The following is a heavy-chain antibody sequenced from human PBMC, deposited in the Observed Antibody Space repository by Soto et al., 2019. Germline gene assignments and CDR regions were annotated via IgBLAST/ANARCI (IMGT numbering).Heavy chain of an antibody. CDR1: GFTFSSYS. Sequence: EVQLVESGGGLVKPGGSLRLSCAASGFTFSSYSMNWVRQAPGKGLEWVSSISSSSSYIYYADSVKGRFTISRDNAKNSLYLKMNSLRAEDTAVYYCAREIGERDREGDYWGQGTLVTVSS. V-gene: IGHV3-21*01. CDR2: ISSSSSYI. J-gene: IGHJ4*02. CDR3: AREIGERDREGDY. D-gene: IGHD3-16*01.